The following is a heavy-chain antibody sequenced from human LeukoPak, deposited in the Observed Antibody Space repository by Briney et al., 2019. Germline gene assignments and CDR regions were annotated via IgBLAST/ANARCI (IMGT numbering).Heavy chain of an antibody. V-gene: IGHV3-11*01. J-gene: IGHJ4*02. D-gene: IGHD3-9*01. Sequence: GGSLRLSCAASGFTFSDYYMSWIRQAPGKGLEWVSYISSSGSTIYYADSVKGRFTISRDNAKNSLYLQMNSLRAEDTAVYYCAARPYYDILTGYYWGEYFDYWGQGTLVTVSS. CDR3: AARPYYDILTGYYWGEYFDY. CDR1: GFTFSDYY. CDR2: ISSSGSTI.